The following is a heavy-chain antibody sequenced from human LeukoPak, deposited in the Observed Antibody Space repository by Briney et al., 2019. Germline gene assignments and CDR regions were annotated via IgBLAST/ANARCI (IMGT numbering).Heavy chain of an antibody. CDR2: IYHSGST. CDR3: ARGNGRNRGYSYGIYYYYYMDV. Sequence: PSETLSLTCTVSGGSISSSSYYWGWIRQPPGKGLEWIGSIYHSGSTNYNPSLKSRVTISVDTSKNQFSLKLSSVTAADTAVYYCARGNGRNRGYSYGIYYYYYMDVWGKGTTVTVSS. V-gene: IGHV4-39*07. J-gene: IGHJ6*03. D-gene: IGHD5-18*01. CDR1: GGSISSSSYY.